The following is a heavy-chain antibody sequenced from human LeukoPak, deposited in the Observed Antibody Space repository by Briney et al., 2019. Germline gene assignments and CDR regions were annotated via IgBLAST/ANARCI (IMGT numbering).Heavy chain of an antibody. D-gene: IGHD4-11*01. CDR1: GGSFSGYY. CDR2: INHSGSN. J-gene: IGHJ5*02. V-gene: IGHV4-34*01. Sequence: SETLSLTCAVYGGSFSGYYWSWIRQPPGKGLEWIGEINHSGSNNYNPSLKSRVTISVDTSKNQFSLKLSSVTAADTAVYYCARGVDSPSTVTTLWSWFDPWGQGTLVTVSS. CDR3: ARGVDSPSTVTTLWSWFDP.